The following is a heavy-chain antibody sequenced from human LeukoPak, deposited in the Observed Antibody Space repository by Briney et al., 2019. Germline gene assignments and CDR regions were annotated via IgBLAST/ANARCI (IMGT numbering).Heavy chain of an antibody. V-gene: IGHV1-18*01. CDR3: ARGGTYYPCIDY. CDR1: GYSFSTAY. Sequence: ASVRGSCKAFGYSFSTAYISWGRQAPGQGLEWMGRISAYNGGTAYAQKFQGRVTMTTDSSTTTAYLHLASLRSDDTAVYYCARGGTYYPCIDYWGQGTLVTVSS. D-gene: IGHD1-26*01. CDR2: ISAYNGGT. J-gene: IGHJ4*01.